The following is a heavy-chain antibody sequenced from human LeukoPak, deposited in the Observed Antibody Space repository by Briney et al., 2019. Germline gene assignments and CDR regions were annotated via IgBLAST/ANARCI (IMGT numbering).Heavy chain of an antibody. CDR1: GFTFSSYS. V-gene: IGHV3-21*01. CDR3: ARASSKQLAGYLPDGFDI. CDR2: ISSSGTYV. J-gene: IGHJ3*02. Sequence: GGSLRLSCAASGFTFSSYSMNWVRQAPGKGLEGVSSISSSGTYVYYADSVKGRFTISRDNAKNSLSLQMNSLRADDAAVYYCARASSKQLAGYLPDGFDIWGQGTMVTVSS. D-gene: IGHD3-9*01.